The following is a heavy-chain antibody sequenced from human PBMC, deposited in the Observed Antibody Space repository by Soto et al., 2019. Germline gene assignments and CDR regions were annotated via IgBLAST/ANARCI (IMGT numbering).Heavy chain of an antibody. CDR3: ARDSLSGGWPTNFDY. V-gene: IGHV3-7*01. CDR2: IKQDGSEK. D-gene: IGHD6-19*01. Sequence: EVQLVESGGGLVQPGGSLRLSCAASGFTFSSYWMSWVPQAPGKGLEWVANIKQDGSEKYYVDSVKGRFTISRDNAKNSLYLQMNSLRAEDTAVYYCARDSLSGGWPTNFDYWGQGTLVTVSS. J-gene: IGHJ4*02. CDR1: GFTFSSYW.